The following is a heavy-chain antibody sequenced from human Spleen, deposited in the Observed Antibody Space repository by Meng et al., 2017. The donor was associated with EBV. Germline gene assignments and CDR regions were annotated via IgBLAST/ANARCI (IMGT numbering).Heavy chain of an antibody. D-gene: IGHD3-9*01. J-gene: IGHJ5*02. CDR1: RCSISLIHGG. Sequence: KREQSCCLTRACARCSISLIHGGWNSISQYPSRGLEWLGRSYYRSKWFNDYAVSVNCPITINPDTTKNQVSLQLNSLTPEDTAVYDCAGVGSTISTDWFDTWGQGTLVTVSS. V-gene: IGHV6-1*01. CDR2: SYYRSKWFN. CDR3: AGVGSTISTDWFDT.